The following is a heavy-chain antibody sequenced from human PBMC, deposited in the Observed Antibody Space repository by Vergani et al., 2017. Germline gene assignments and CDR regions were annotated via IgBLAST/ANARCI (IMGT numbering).Heavy chain of an antibody. Sequence: QVQLVQSGAEVKKPGASVKVSCKASGYTFTSYAMHWVRQATGQRLEWMGWINAGNGNTKYSQKFQGRVTITADKSTSTAYMELSSLRSEDTAVYYCARDPDGLVLLDYWGQGTLVTVSS. D-gene: IGHD6-13*01. CDR3: ARDPDGLVLLDY. V-gene: IGHV1-3*01. CDR2: INAGNGNT. CDR1: GYTFTSYA. J-gene: IGHJ4*02.